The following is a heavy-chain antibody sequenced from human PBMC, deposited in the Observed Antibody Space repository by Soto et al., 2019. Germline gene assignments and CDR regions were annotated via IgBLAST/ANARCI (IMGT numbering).Heavy chain of an antibody. CDR2: INHSGST. CDR3: ARVKAAKYDFRRGYSRETFDP. D-gene: IGHD3-3*01. V-gene: IGHV4-34*01. J-gene: IGHJ5*02. CDR1: GGSFSGYY. Sequence: SETLSLTCAVYGGSFSGYYWSWIRQPPGKGLEWIGEINHSGSTNYNPSLKSRVTISVDTSKNQFSLKLSSVTAADTAVYYCARVKAAKYDFRRGYSRETFDPWGQGTLVT.